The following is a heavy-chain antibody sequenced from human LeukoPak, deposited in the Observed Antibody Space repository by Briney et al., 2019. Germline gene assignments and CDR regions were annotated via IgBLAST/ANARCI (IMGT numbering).Heavy chain of an antibody. J-gene: IGHJ4*02. CDR3: ARDLYGDYGKDY. CDR1: GFTFSTYS. D-gene: IGHD4-17*01. V-gene: IGHV3-21*01. Sequence: PGGSLRLSCAASGFTFSTYSMNWVRQAPGRGLEWVSSISSSGRYIYYADSVKGRFTISRDNAKNSLYLQMNSLGVEDTAVYYCARDLYGDYGKDYWGQGTLVTVSS. CDR2: ISSSGRYI.